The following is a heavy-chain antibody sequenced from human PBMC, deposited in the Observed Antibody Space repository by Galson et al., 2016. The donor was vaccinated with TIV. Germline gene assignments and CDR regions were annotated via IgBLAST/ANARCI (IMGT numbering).Heavy chain of an antibody. Sequence: SGYSFTTYAMHWVRQAPGQGLEWMGCINAGNSNTKYSQKFQGRHTITRDTFARTAYMELSSLTSADTAVYYCARPPYCGGDCYKYDRWGQGTLVTVSS. D-gene: IGHD2-21*01. CDR3: ARPPYCGGDCYKYDR. V-gene: IGHV1-3*01. CDR1: GYSFTTYA. CDR2: INAGNSNT. J-gene: IGHJ4*02.